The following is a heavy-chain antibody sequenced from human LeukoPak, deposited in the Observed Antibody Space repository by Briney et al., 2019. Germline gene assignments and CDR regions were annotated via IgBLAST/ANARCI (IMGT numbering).Heavy chain of an antibody. V-gene: IGHV4-59*01. Sequence: SETLSLTCTVSGGSISSYYWSWIRQPPGKGLEWIGYIYYSGSTNYNPSLKSRVTISVDTSRNQFSLKLSSVTAADTAVYYCARASSIAAPVDYWGQGTLVTVSS. CDR3: ARASSIAAPVDY. CDR2: IYYSGST. CDR1: GGSISSYY. D-gene: IGHD6-6*01. J-gene: IGHJ4*02.